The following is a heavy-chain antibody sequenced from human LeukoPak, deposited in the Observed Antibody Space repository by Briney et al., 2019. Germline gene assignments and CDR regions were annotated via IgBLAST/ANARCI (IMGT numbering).Heavy chain of an antibody. J-gene: IGHJ4*02. CDR3: AKGHTVTTYFDY. CDR2: ISYDGGNK. Sequence: GGSLRLSCAASGFTFSRNDMHWVCQAPGKGLEWVAVISYDGGNKYYADSVRGRFTISRDNSRNTLYLQMNSLRAEDTAVYYCAKGHTVTTYFDYWGQGTLVTVSS. V-gene: IGHV3-30*18. CDR1: GFTFSRND. D-gene: IGHD4-17*01.